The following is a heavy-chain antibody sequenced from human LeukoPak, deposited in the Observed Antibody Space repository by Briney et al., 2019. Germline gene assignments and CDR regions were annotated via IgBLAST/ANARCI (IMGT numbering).Heavy chain of an antibody. CDR1: GFTFSSYE. J-gene: IGHJ5*02. Sequence: SGGSLRLSCAASGFTFSSYEMNWVRQAPGKGLEWVSYISSSGSTIYYADSVKGRFTISRDNAKNSLYLQMNSLRAEDTAVYYCARDPLTGDWFDPWGQGTLVTVSS. D-gene: IGHD1-14*01. V-gene: IGHV3-48*03. CDR3: ARDPLTGDWFDP. CDR2: ISSSGSTI.